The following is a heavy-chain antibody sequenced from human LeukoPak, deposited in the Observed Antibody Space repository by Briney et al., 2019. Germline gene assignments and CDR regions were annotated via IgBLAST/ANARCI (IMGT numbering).Heavy chain of an antibody. CDR2: ISYDGSNK. D-gene: IGHD1-26*01. Sequence: PGGSLRLSCAASGSTFSSYSMNWVRQAPGKGLEWVAVISYDGSNKYYADSVKGRFTISRDNSKNTLYLQMNSLRAEDTAVYYCAKDHYKIVGASPFDYWGQGTLVTVSS. V-gene: IGHV3-30*18. CDR3: AKDHYKIVGASPFDY. J-gene: IGHJ4*02. CDR1: GSTFSSYS.